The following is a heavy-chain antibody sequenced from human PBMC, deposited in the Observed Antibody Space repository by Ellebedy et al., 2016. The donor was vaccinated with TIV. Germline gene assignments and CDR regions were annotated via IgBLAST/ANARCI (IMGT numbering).Heavy chain of an antibody. D-gene: IGHD6-13*01. CDR1: GYSFINYG. J-gene: IGHJ4*02. Sequence: AASVKVSCKTSGYSFINYGFDWVRQAPGQGLEWMGYISPYSGRTQYPQKFQGRITMTTDTSTGTGYMDLRNLTSDDTAVYYCAREQRDNSWYSFDCWGQGTLVTVSS. CDR3: AREQRDNSWYSFDC. V-gene: IGHV1-18*01. CDR2: ISPYSGRT.